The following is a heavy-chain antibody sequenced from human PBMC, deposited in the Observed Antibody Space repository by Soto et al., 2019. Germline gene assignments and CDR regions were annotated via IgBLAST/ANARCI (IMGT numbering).Heavy chain of an antibody. CDR1: GYTFTSGC. V-gene: IGHV5-10-1*01. CDR3: ARLQAAAGGTDLTFDY. CDR2: IDPSDTYT. Sequence: PAEALKISCAVSGYTFTSGCFSWGRKLHPPGMERVGRIDPSDTYTNYSPTFQGNVTISADKSIRTAYLQWSSLKASDTAMYYCARLQAAAGGTDLTFDYWGQGTLVTVSS. J-gene: IGHJ4*02. D-gene: IGHD6-13*01.